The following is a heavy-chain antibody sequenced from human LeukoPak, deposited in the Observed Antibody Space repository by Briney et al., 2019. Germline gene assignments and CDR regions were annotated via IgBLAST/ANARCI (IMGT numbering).Heavy chain of an antibody. J-gene: IGHJ5*02. CDR3: ARSGYTYGTNWFDP. CDR1: GVSISSGDYY. Sequence: SQTLSLTCTVSGVSISSGDYYWSWIRQPAGKGLEWIGYIYYSGYTYYNPSLKSRITISVDTSKNQFSLKLSSVTAAETAVYYCARSGYTYGTNWFDPWGQGTLVTVSS. D-gene: IGHD5-18*01. CDR2: IYYSGYT. V-gene: IGHV4-30-4*01.